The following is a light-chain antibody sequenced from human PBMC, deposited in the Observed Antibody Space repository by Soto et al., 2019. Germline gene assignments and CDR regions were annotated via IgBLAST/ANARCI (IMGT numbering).Light chain of an antibody. J-gene: IGKJ5*01. CDR2: GAS. V-gene: IGKV3-15*01. CDR3: QQYNKWPPLT. CDR1: QSVSSN. Sequence: IVDPQSPATRNVVAGGGRPISCRNSQSVSSNLAWYQQKPGQAPRLLIYGASTRATGIPARFSGSGSGTEATLSIRSLHSESLVVQNRQQYNKWPPLTFGQGKRQEIK.